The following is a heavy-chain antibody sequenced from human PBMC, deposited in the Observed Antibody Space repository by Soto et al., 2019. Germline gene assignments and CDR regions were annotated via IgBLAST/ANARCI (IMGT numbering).Heavy chain of an antibody. CDR2: INPNRVGT. Sequence: SVNVSCKASGYTFTLHYMHWVRQAPGQGLEWMGWINPNRVGTNYAQKSQGWVTMTRHTSISTAYMELSRLRSDDTAVYYCARDGPVRYFDWVQGGPSYGMDVWGQGTTVTVSS. V-gene: IGHV1-2*04. J-gene: IGHJ6*02. CDR3: ARDGPVRYFDWVQGGPSYGMDV. D-gene: IGHD3-9*01. CDR1: GYTFTLHY.